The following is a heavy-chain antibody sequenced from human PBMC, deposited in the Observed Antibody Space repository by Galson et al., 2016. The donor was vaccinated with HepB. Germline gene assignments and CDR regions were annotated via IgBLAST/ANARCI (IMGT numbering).Heavy chain of an antibody. V-gene: IGHV3-33*01. CDR2: IWFDGSNI. CDR3: ARDGTTYSGYDYDY. D-gene: IGHD5-12*01. Sequence: SLRLSCAASGFTFSSYGMHWVRQAPGKGLEWVVVIWFDGSNIYYADSVKGRFTISRDNSKHTLYLQMHSLRAEDTAVYFCARDGTTYSGYDYDYWGPGTLVTVSS. CDR1: GFTFSSYG. J-gene: IGHJ4*02.